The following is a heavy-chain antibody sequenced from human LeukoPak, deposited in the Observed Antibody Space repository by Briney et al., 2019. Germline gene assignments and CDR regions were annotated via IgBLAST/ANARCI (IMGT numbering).Heavy chain of an antibody. Sequence: SETLSLTCAVYGGSFSNYFWNWIRQAPGGGLEWIGEIHHSGSTSCNSSLKSRVTISIDTSKTHFSLKLSSVTAADRAVYYCARGGAVNGFDIWGQGTLVTVSS. CDR2: IHHSGST. CDR3: ARGGAVNGFDI. CDR1: GGSFSNYF. D-gene: IGHD2-8*01. V-gene: IGHV4-34*01. J-gene: IGHJ4*02.